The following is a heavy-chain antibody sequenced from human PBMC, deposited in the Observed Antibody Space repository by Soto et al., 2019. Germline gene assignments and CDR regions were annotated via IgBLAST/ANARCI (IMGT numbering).Heavy chain of an antibody. CDR1: GYSFAGYW. CDR2: IDPSDSQT. V-gene: IGHV5-10-1*01. D-gene: IGHD3-22*01. CDR3: ARQIYDSDTGPNFQYYFDS. J-gene: IGHJ4*02. Sequence: GESLKISCKGSGYSFAGYWITWVRQRPGKGLEWMGRIDPSDSQTYYSPSFRGHVTISATKSITTVFLQWSSLRASDTAMYYCARQIYDSDTGPNFQYYFDSWGQGTRSPSPQ.